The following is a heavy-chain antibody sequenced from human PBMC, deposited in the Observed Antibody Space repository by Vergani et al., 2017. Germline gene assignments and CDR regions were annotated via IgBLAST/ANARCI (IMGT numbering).Heavy chain of an antibody. Sequence: EVQLLESGGGLVQPGGSLRLSCAASGFTFSSYAMSWVRQAPGKGLEWVSAISGSGGSTYYADSVKGRFTISRDNSKNTLYLQMNSLRAEDTAVYYCAKDRSXTMIVVVIEDAFDIWGQGTMVTVAS. J-gene: IGHJ3*02. CDR1: GFTFSSYA. CDR3: AKDRSXTMIVVVIEDAFDI. D-gene: IGHD3-22*01. V-gene: IGHV3-23*01. CDR2: ISGSGGST.